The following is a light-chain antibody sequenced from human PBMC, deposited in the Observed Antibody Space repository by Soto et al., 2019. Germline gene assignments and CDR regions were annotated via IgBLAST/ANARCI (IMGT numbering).Light chain of an antibody. V-gene: IGKV3-20*01. Sequence: EIGLTQSPGTLSLSPGERATLSCRASQSISSTYLAWYRQKPGQAPRLLIYAASSRATGIPDRFSGSGSGTDFTLTISRLEPEDFAVYYCQQYYAPSWTFGQGTRVEIK. CDR3: QQYYAPSWT. CDR2: AAS. CDR1: QSISSTY. J-gene: IGKJ1*01.